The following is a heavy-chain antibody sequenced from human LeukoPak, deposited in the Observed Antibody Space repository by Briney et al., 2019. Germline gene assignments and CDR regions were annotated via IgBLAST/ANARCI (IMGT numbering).Heavy chain of an antibody. V-gene: IGHV4-34*01. CDR2: INHSGST. J-gene: IGHJ6*02. D-gene: IGHD3-10*01. CDR3: ARGGPILLWFEEPYYYYGMDV. CDR1: GGSFSGSY. Sequence: PSETLSLTCAVPGGSFSGSYWCWIRQPPRKGLEWIGEINHSGSTNYNPSLKCRVSIPVDTTKQQFSLMLSSVTSADTAVYYSARGGPILLWFEEPYYYYGMDVWGQGTTVTVSS.